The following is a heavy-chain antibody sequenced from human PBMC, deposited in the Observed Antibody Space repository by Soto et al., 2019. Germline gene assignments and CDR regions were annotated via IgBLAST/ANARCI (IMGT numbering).Heavy chain of an antibody. V-gene: IGHV1-69*12. J-gene: IGHJ5*02. D-gene: IGHD4-17*01. CDR3: ARVWYGRDGNWFDP. CDR1: GGTFSSYA. CDR2: IIPIFGTA. Sequence: QVQLVQSGAEVKKPGSSVKVSCKASGGTFSSYAISWVRQAPGQGLEWMGGIIPIFGTANYAQKFQGRVTSTVDESTSTAYRELSSLRSEDTAVYYCARVWYGRDGNWFDPWGPGTLVTVSS.